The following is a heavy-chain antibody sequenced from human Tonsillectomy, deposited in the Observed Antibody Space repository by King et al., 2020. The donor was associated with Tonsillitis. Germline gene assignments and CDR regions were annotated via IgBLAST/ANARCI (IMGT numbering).Heavy chain of an antibody. D-gene: IGHD3-22*01. Sequence: QLQESGPGLVKPSETLSLTCTVSGGSISSSNYYWGWIRQPPGKGLEWIGSIHYNGRTYYKPSLKSRISISVDTSKNQFSLKLSSVTAAETAMYYCARLWYYYATSRYYGALDLWGQGTMVTVPS. CDR1: GGSISSSNYY. J-gene: IGHJ3*01. CDR2: IHYNGRT. CDR3: ARLWYYYATSRYYGALDL. V-gene: IGHV4-39*07.